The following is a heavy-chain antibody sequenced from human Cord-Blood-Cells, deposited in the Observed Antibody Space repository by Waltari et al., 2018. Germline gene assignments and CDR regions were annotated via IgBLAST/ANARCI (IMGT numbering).Heavy chain of an antibody. CDR1: GFSVSSNY. D-gene: IGHD6-19*01. J-gene: IGHJ4*02. CDR2: IYSGGST. Sequence: EVQLVESGGGLIQPGGSLILSCAASGFSVSSNYMSWVCQAPGKGLEWGSVIYSGGSTYYADSVKGRFTISRDNSKNTLYLQMNSLRAEDTAVYYCAREAYSSGWYYFDFWGQGTLVTVSS. V-gene: IGHV3-53*01. CDR3: AREAYSSGWYYFDF.